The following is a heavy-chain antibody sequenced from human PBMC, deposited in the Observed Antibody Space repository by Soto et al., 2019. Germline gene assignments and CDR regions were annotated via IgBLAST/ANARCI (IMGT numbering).Heavy chain of an antibody. CDR3: ARQGGSGWYAP. J-gene: IGHJ5*02. Sequence: GGSLRLSCAASGFTFRSYWMSWVRQAPGKGLEWVANIKQDGSEKYYVDSVKGRFTISRDNAKNSLYLQMNSLRAEDTAVYYCARQGGSGWYAPEGQGTLVTSPQ. V-gene: IGHV3-7*01. CDR2: IKQDGSEK. D-gene: IGHD6-19*01. CDR1: GFTFRSYW.